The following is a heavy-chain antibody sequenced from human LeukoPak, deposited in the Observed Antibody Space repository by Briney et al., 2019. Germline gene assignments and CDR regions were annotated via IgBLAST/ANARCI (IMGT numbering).Heavy chain of an antibody. Sequence: GGSLRLSCAASGFTFSSYWMHWVRQAPGKGLEWVANIKQDGSEKYYVDSVKGRFTISRDNPKNSLYLQMNSLRAEDTAVYYRATTLTQWLLSNWGQGTLVTVSS. D-gene: IGHD6-19*01. J-gene: IGHJ4*02. CDR2: IKQDGSEK. V-gene: IGHV3-7*01. CDR3: ATTLTQWLLSN. CDR1: GFTFSSYW.